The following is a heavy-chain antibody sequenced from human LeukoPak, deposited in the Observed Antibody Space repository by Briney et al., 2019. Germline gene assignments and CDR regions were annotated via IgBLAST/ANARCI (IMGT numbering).Heavy chain of an antibody. V-gene: IGHV3-23*01. J-gene: IGHJ4*02. CDR2: ISGSGGST. CDR1: EFTFSSYA. CDR3: AKANDSSGYYYPFDY. Sequence: PGGSLRLSCAASEFTFSSYAMSWVRQAPGKGLEWVSAISGSGGSTYYADSVKGRFTISRDNSKNTLYLQMNSLRAEDTAVYYCAKANDSSGYYYPFDYWGQGTLVTVSS. D-gene: IGHD3-22*01.